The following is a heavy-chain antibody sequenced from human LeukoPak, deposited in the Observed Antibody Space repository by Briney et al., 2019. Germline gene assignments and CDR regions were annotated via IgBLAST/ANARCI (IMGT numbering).Heavy chain of an antibody. CDR2: IKQDGSEK. V-gene: IGHV3-7*01. J-gene: IGHJ5*02. CDR1: GFTFSSYW. Sequence: GGSLRLSCAASGFTFSSYWMSWVRQAPRKGLEWVANIKQDGSEKYYVDSVKGRFTISRDNAKNSLYLQMNSLRAEDTAVYYCARPIGDYSPIPDWFDPWGQGTLVTVSS. D-gene: IGHD4-11*01. CDR3: ARPIGDYSPIPDWFDP.